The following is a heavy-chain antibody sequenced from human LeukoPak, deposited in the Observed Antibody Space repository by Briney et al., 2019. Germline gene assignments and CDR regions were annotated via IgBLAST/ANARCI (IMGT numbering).Heavy chain of an antibody. V-gene: IGHV4-59*01. D-gene: IGHD3-22*01. Sequence: SETLSLTCTVSGGSISSYYSSWIRQPPGKGLEWIGYIYYSGSTNYNPSLKSRVTISVDTSKNQFSLKLSSVTAADTAVYYCARGNYYDSRTYYRAFDIWGQGTMVTVSS. CDR1: GGSISSYY. CDR2: IYYSGST. J-gene: IGHJ3*02. CDR3: ARGNYYDSRTYYRAFDI.